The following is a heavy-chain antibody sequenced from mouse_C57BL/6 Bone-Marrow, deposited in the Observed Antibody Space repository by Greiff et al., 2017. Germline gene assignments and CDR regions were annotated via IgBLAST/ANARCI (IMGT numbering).Heavy chain of an antibody. D-gene: IGHD1-1*01. Sequence: VQLQESGAELARPGASVKMSCKASGYTFTSYTMHWVKQRPGQGLEWIGYINPSSGYTKYNQKFKDKATLTADKSSSTAYMQLSSLTSEDSAVYYCARGPNLLLRPVWYCWYFDVWGTGTTVTVSS. V-gene: IGHV1-4*01. J-gene: IGHJ1*03. CDR3: ARGPNLLLRPVWYCWYFDV. CDR1: GYTFTSYT. CDR2: INPSSGYT.